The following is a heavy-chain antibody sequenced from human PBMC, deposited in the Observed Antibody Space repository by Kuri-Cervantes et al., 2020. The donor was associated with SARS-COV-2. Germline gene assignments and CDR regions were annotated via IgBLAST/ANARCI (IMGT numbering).Heavy chain of an antibody. V-gene: IGHV4-61*09. Sequence: SETLSLTCTVSGGSISSGSYYWSWIRQPAGKGLEWIGYIYTSGSTNYNPSLKSRVTISVDTSKNQFSLKLSSVTAADTAVYYCAREVRTFGAWFDPWGQGTLVTVSS. J-gene: IGHJ5*02. D-gene: IGHD3-16*01. CDR2: IYTSGST. CDR1: GGSISSGSYY. CDR3: AREVRTFGAWFDP.